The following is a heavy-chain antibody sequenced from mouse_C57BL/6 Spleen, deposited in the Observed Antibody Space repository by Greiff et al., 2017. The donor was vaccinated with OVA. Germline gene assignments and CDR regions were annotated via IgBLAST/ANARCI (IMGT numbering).Heavy chain of an antibody. D-gene: IGHD1-1*01. CDR1: GYTFTSYW. CDR3: ARNGDDYYCLDY. CDR2: IHPNSGST. Sequence: VQLQQPGAELVKPGASVKLSCKASGYTFTSYWMHWVKQRPGQGLEWIGMIHPNSGSTNYNEKFKSKATLTVDKSSSTAYMQLSILTSEDSAVYYCARNGDDYYCLDYWGQGTTLTVSS. V-gene: IGHV1-64*01. J-gene: IGHJ2*01.